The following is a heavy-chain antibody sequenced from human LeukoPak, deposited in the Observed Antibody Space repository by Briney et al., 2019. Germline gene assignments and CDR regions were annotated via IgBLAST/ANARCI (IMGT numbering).Heavy chain of an antibody. Sequence: SGGSLRLSCAASGFTFSSYAMSWVRQAPGKGLEWVSAISGSGGSTYYVDSVKGRFTISRDNSKNTLYLQMNSLRAEDTAVYYCAKGPTSSSWAFWGQGTMVTVSS. CDR1: GFTFSSYA. V-gene: IGHV3-23*01. D-gene: IGHD6-13*01. J-gene: IGHJ3*01. CDR2: ISGSGGST. CDR3: AKGPTSSSWAF.